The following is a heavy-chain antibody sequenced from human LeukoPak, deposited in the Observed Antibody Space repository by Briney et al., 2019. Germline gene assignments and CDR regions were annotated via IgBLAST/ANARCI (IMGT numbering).Heavy chain of an antibody. CDR1: GFTFSNYW. V-gene: IGHV3-7*01. Sequence: GGSLTLSCAVSGFTFSNYWMTWVRQTPGKGLEWVASIKQDGSEKYYVDSVKGRFTISRDNAKNSLYLQMNSLRAEDTAVYYCARSTRNYDAFDIWGQGTMVTVSS. CDR2: IKQDGSEK. D-gene: IGHD1-7*01. J-gene: IGHJ3*02. CDR3: ARSTRNYDAFDI.